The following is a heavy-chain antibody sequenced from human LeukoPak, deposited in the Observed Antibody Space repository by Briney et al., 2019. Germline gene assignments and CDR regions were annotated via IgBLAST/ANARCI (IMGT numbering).Heavy chain of an antibody. CDR2: IYASGST. J-gene: IGHJ4*02. V-gene: IGHV4-4*07. CDR1: GGSISSYY. CDR3: ARVAVAGHAADH. Sequence: SETLSLTCTVSGGSISSYYWSWIRQPAGKGLEWIGRIYASGSTNYNPSLKSRVTMSVDTSKNQFSLKLSSVTAADTAVYYCARVAVAGHAADHWGQGTLVTVSS. D-gene: IGHD6-19*01.